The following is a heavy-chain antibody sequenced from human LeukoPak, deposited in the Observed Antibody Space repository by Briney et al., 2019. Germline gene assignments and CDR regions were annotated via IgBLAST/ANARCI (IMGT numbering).Heavy chain of an antibody. D-gene: IGHD1-26*01. Sequence: ASVKVSCKASGYTFTAGAINWVRQAPGQGLEWMGWISASNGNTVYARKFQDRLTMTTDTSTSTAYMELRSLRSDDTAVYYCTRSGYSRGDYWGQGTLVTVSS. CDR1: GYTFTAGA. V-gene: IGHV1-18*01. CDR2: ISASNGNT. CDR3: TRSGYSRGDY. J-gene: IGHJ4*02.